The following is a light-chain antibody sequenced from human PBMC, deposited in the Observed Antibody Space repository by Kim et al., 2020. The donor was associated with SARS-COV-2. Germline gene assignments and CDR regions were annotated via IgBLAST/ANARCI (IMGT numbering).Light chain of an antibody. CDR3: QQYQTHST. J-gene: IGKJ1*01. Sequence: ASIGVTLTITRRASEYVQILLACYQHKPGQVPNLLIEKASRLQSVVPARFSGSGSGTEFPLTITGLQPSVFATYYCQQYQTHSTFGEGTKVEIK. V-gene: IGKV1-5*03. CDR2: KAS. CDR1: EYVQIL.